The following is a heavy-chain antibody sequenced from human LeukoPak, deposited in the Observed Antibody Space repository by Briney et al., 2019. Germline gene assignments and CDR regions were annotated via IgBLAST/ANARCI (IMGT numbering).Heavy chain of an antibody. Sequence: SQTLSLTCAISGDSVSSNSAAWNWIRQSPSRGLEWLGRTYYRSKWYNDYAVSVKSRITINPDTSKNQFSLQLNSVTPEDTAVYYCARGGGSGWYVNNNWFDPWGQGTLVTVSS. CDR2: TYYRSKWYN. D-gene: IGHD6-19*01. V-gene: IGHV6-1*01. CDR3: ARGGGSGWYVNNNWFDP. CDR1: GDSVSSNSAA. J-gene: IGHJ5*02.